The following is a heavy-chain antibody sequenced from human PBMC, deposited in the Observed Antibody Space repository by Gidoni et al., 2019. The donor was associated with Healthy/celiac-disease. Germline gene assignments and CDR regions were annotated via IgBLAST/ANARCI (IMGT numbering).Heavy chain of an antibody. V-gene: IGHV3-30-3*01. CDR2: ISYDGSNK. J-gene: IGHJ4*02. CDR3: ARDGSSSWYGSLDY. Sequence: QVQLVESGGGVVQPGRSLRLSCAASGFTFSSYAMHWVCQAPGKGLEWVAVISYDGSNKYYADSVKGRFTISRDNSKNTLYLQMNSLRAEDTAVYYCARDGSSSWYGSLDYWGQGTLVTVSS. D-gene: IGHD6-13*01. CDR1: GFTFSSYA.